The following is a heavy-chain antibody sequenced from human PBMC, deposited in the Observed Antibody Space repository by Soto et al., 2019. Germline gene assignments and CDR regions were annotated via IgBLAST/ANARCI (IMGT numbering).Heavy chain of an antibody. V-gene: IGHV4-39*01. D-gene: IGHD3-10*01. J-gene: IGHJ5*02. CDR1: GGSISSSSYY. CDR3: ARSIWFGELSWYNWFDP. CDR2: IYYSGST. Sequence: KTSETLSLTCTVSGGSISSSSYYWGWIRQPPGKGLEWIGSIYYSGSTYYNPSLKSRVTISVDTSKNQFSLKLSSVTAADTAVYYCARSIWFGELSWYNWFDPWGQGTLVTVSS.